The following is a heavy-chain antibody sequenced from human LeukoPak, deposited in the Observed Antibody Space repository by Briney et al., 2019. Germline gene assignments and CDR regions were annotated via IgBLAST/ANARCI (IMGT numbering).Heavy chain of an antibody. CDR2: MHSNGST. CDR3: ARDIRMVGATLYFDY. D-gene: IGHD1-26*01. CDR1: GASTTNYY. J-gene: IGHJ4*02. Sequence: SETLSLTCTVSGASTTNYYWSWVRQFPGKELEWIVYMHSNGSTNYNLSLKSRVTMSIDTSKNQFSLNLRSVTAADTAVYYCARDIRMVGATLYFDYWGQGLLVTVSS. V-gene: IGHV4-59*01.